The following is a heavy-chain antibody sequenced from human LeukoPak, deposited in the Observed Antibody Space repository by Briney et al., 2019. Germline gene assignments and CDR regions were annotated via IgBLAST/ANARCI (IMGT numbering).Heavy chain of an antibody. J-gene: IGHJ4*02. CDR1: GFTFSNYW. CDR3: ARDQGAAGDY. CDR2: INRDGGEK. V-gene: IGHV3-7*01. D-gene: IGHD6-13*01. Sequence: GGSLRLSCAASGFTFSNYWMSWVRQAPGKGLEWVDNINRDGGEKYYVDSVEGRFTISRDNAKNSLYLQMNSQRVEDTAIYYCARDQGAAGDYWGQGTLVTVSS.